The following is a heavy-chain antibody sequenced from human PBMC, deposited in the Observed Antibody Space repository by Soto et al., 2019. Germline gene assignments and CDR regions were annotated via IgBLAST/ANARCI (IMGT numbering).Heavy chain of an antibody. J-gene: IGHJ4*02. D-gene: IGHD1-26*01. Sequence: GGSMRLSCAASGFTVSSSQMSWVRQAPGKALEWVSVIFIGGSTYYADSVKGRFTISRDNSKNTLYLQMNSLRAEDTAVYYCAKRGSGSYFDYWGQGTLVTAPQ. CDR1: GFTVSSSQ. CDR2: IFIGGST. CDR3: AKRGSGSYFDY. V-gene: IGHV3-53*01.